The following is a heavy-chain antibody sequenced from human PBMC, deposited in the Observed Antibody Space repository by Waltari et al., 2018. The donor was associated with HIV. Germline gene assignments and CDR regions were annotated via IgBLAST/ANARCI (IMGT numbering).Heavy chain of an antibody. CDR1: GLTVSSNY. Sequence: EVQLVESGGGLIQPGGSLRLSCAAPGLTVSSNYLSWVSQGPGKGLGVVSVIYSGGSTYYADSVKGRFTISRDNSKNTLYLQMNSLRAEDTAVYYCASRRRFFDYWGQGTLVTVSS. CDR2: IYSGGST. J-gene: IGHJ4*02. CDR3: ASRRRFFDY. V-gene: IGHV3-53*01.